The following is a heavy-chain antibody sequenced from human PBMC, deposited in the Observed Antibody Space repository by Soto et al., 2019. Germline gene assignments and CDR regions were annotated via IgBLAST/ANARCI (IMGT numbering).Heavy chain of an antibody. V-gene: IGHV3-7*01. J-gene: IGHJ4*02. CDR1: GFTFSSYW. CDR3: ARGRIAARPPPRYFDY. D-gene: IGHD6-6*01. CDR2: IKQDGSEK. Sequence: GGSLRLSCAASGFTFSSYWMSWVRQAPGKGLEWVANIKQDGSEKYYVDSVKGRFTISRDNAKNSLYLQMNSLRAEDTAVYYCARGRIAARPPPRYFDYWGQGTLVTVSS.